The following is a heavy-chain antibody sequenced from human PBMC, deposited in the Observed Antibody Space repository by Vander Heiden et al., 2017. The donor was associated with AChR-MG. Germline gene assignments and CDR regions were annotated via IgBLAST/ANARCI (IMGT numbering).Heavy chain of an antibody. Sequence: EVQLLESGGGLVQPGGSLRLSCAASGFTFSSYAMSWVRQAPGKGLEWVSAISGRGGSTYYADSVKGRFTISKDNSKNTLYLQMNSLRAEDTAVYYCANQVNYRHDYYFYYMDVWGKGTTVTVS. CDR2: ISGRGGST. CDR1: GFTFSSYA. J-gene: IGHJ6*03. V-gene: IGHV3-23*01. D-gene: IGHD4-4*01. CDR3: ANQVNYRHDYYFYYMDV.